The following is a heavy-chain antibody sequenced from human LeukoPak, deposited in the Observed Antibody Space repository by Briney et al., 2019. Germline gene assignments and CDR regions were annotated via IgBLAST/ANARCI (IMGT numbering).Heavy chain of an antibody. J-gene: IGHJ4*02. CDR2: IYHSGST. V-gene: IGHV4-39*01. CDR1: GGSISSSSYY. CDR3: ARLGSTGYYDSSGSRRAALDY. D-gene: IGHD3-22*01. Sequence: SETLSLTCTVSGGSISSSSYYWGWIRQPPGKGLEWIGSIYHSGSTYYNPSLKSRVTISVDTSKNQFSLKLSSVTAADTAVYYCARLGSTGYYDSSGSRRAALDYWGQGTLVTVSS.